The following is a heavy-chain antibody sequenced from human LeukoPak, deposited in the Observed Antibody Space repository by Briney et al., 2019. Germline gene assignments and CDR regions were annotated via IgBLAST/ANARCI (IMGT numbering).Heavy chain of an antibody. CDR3: ASDSSSWPYYFDY. D-gene: IGHD6-13*01. J-gene: IGHJ4*02. Sequence: SETLSLTCTVSGGSISSYFWSWIRQPPGKGLEWIGYIYYSGSTNYNPSLKSRATISVDTSKNQFSLKLSSVTAADTAEYYCASDSSSWPYYFDYWGQGTLVTVSS. V-gene: IGHV4-59*01. CDR2: IYYSGST. CDR1: GGSISSYF.